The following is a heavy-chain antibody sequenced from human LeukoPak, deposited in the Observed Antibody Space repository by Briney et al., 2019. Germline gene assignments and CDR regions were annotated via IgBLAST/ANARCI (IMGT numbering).Heavy chain of an antibody. Sequence: SVKVSCKASGGSFNNYAITWVRQAPGQGLEWMGGLIPMFGTAKYAQKFQGRVTITTDESTSTAYMELSSLKSDDTAVYYCARVYSSSSWYGEGGAHFDYWGQGTLVTVSS. CDR2: LIPMFGTA. CDR3: ARVYSSSSWYGEGGAHFDY. CDR1: GGSFNNYA. J-gene: IGHJ4*02. D-gene: IGHD6-13*01. V-gene: IGHV1-69*05.